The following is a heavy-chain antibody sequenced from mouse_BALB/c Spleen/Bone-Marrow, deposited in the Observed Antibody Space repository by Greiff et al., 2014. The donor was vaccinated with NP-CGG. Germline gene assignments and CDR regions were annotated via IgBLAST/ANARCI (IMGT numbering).Heavy chain of an antibody. CDR3: ARSADWYFDV. CDR2: ITYSGIT. V-gene: IGHV3-2*02. J-gene: IGHJ1*01. Sequence: VQLKQSGPGLVKPSQSLSLTCTVTGYSITSDYAWNWIRQFPGNELEWMGYITYSGITSYNPSLKSRISITRDTSKNQFFLQLNSVTTEDTATYYCARSADWYFDVWGAGTTVTVSS. CDR1: GYSITSDYA.